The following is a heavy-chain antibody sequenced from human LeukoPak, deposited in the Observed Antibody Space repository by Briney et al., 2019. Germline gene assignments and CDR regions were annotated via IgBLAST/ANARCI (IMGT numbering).Heavy chain of an antibody. J-gene: IGHJ4*02. Sequence: GGSLRLSCAASGFTFSTHDIHWVRQVIGKGLECVPSIGTVDDTYYPDSVKGRFTISRENAKNSLYLQMNSLTAGDTAVYYCARGPRFGSGTYFPFDYWGQGTLVTVSS. D-gene: IGHD3-10*01. V-gene: IGHV3-13*01. CDR2: IGTVDDT. CDR3: ARGPRFGSGTYFPFDY. CDR1: GFTFSTHD.